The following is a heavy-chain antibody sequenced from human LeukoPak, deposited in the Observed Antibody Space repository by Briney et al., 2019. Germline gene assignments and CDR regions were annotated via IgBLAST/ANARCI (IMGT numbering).Heavy chain of an antibody. D-gene: IGHD6-19*01. CDR3: AKGTSGWYVGYYFDY. J-gene: IGHJ4*02. CDR2: ISGSGGST. CDR1: GFTFSSYA. V-gene: IGHV3-23*01. Sequence: GGSLRLSCAASGFTFSSYAMSRVRQAPGKGLEWVSAISGSGGSTYYADSVKGRFTISRDNSKNTLYLQMNSLRAEDTAVYYCAKGTSGWYVGYYFDYWGQGTLVTVSS.